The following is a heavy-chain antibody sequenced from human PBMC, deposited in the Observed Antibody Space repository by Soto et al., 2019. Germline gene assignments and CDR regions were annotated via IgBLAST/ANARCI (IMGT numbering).Heavy chain of an antibody. Sequence: SQTLSLTCAISGDSVSSNSAAWNWIRQSPSRGLEWLGRTYYRSQWYDDYAVSVKSRITINPDTSENQFSLHLNSVTPEDTAVYYCARGGLKDGHNYYFDYWGQGTLVTVSS. V-gene: IGHV6-1*01. CDR1: GDSVSSNSAA. D-gene: IGHD3-10*01. J-gene: IGHJ4*02. CDR3: ARGGLKDGHNYYFDY. CDR2: TYYRSQWYD.